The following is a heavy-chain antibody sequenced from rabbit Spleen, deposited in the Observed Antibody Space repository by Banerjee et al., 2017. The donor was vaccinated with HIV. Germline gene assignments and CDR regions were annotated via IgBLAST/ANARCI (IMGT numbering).Heavy chain of an antibody. CDR2: IYTASSGFT. CDR1: GFSFSSAYD. CDR3: ARDTGSSFSSYGMDL. V-gene: IGHV1S40*01. Sequence: QSLEESRGGLVKPGASLTLTCTASGFSFSSAYDMCWVRQAPGKGLEWIACIYTASSGFTYSATWAKGRFTCSKTSSTTVTLQMPSLTVADTATYFCARDTGSSFSSYGMDLWGPGTLVTVS. J-gene: IGHJ6*01. D-gene: IGHD8-1*01.